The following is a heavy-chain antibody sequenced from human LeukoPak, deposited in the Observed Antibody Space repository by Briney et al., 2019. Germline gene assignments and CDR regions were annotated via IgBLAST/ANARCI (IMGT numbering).Heavy chain of an antibody. J-gene: IGHJ4*02. Sequence: PGGSLRLSCAASGFTFSSYAMHWVRQAPGKGLEWVAVISYDGSNKYYADSVKGRFTISRDNSKNTPYLQMNSLRAEDTAVYYCARNNDDYSNSPGNFDYWGQGTLVTVSS. CDR3: ARNNDDYSNSPGNFDY. CDR2: ISYDGSNK. D-gene: IGHD4-4*01. CDR1: GFTFSSYA. V-gene: IGHV3-30-3*01.